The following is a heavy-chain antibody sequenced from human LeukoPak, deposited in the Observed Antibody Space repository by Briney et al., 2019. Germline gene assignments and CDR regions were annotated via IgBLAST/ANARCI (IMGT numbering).Heavy chain of an antibody. CDR2: INPNSGGT. Sequence: ASVKVSCKASGCTFTGYYMHWVRQAPGQGLEWMGWINPNSGGTSYAQKFQGWVTMTRDTSISTAYMELSRLRSDDTAVYYCARGSLPAAMEPDLTYWGQGTLVTVSS. CDR1: GCTFTGYY. V-gene: IGHV1-2*04. J-gene: IGHJ4*02. D-gene: IGHD2-2*01. CDR3: ARGSLPAAMEPDLTY.